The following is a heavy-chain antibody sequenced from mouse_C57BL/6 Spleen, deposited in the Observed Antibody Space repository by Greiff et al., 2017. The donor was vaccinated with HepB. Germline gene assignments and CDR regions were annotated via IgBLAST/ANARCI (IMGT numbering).Heavy chain of an antibody. J-gene: IGHJ3*01. D-gene: IGHD1-1*01. CDR3: ARHYGSLFAY. CDR1: GYTFTSYW. V-gene: IGHV1-69*01. Sequence: QVQLQQPGAELVMPGASVKLSCKASGYTFTSYWMHWVKHRPGQGLEWIGEIDPSDSYTNYNQKFKGKSTLTVDKSSSTAYMQLSSLTSEDSAVYYCARHYGSLFAYWGQGTLVTVSA. CDR2: IDPSDSYT.